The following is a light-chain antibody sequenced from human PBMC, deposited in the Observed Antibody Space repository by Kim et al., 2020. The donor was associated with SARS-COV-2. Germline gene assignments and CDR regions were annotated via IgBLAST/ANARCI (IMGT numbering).Light chain of an antibody. CDR2: NDS. Sequence: VSVCTGQTARITCAGDKLGDKYACWYQQKTGQSPVLDIYNDSKRPSGITERFSGSNCENSATLTIGGSQAMDEADYYCQAWDSAGVFGGGTQLTVL. J-gene: IGLJ2*01. V-gene: IGLV3-1*01. CDR1: KLGDKY. CDR3: QAWDSAGV.